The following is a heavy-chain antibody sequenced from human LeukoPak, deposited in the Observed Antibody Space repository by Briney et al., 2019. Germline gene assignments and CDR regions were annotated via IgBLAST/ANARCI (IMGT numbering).Heavy chain of an antibody. Sequence: SETLSLTCTVSGGSISGYYWSWIRQPPGKGLEWIGYIYYSGSTNYNPSLKSRVTISVDTSKNQFSLKLSSVTAADTAVYYCARLGTTNWFDPWGQGTLVTVSS. D-gene: IGHD2-2*01. CDR3: ARLGTTNWFDP. CDR2: IYYSGST. V-gene: IGHV4-59*01. CDR1: GGSISGYY. J-gene: IGHJ5*02.